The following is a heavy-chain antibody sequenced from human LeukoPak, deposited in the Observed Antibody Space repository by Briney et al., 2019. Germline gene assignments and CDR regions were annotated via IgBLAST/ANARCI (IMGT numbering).Heavy chain of an antibody. V-gene: IGHV4-38-2*02. CDR1: GYSISSGYY. Sequence: SETLSLTCTVSGYSISSGYYWGWIRQPPEKGLEWIGSIYHSGSTYYNPSLKSRVTISVDTSKNQFSLKLSSVTAADTAVYYCARDLGGGTTSYWGQGTLVTVSS. J-gene: IGHJ4*02. D-gene: IGHD1-7*01. CDR2: IYHSGST. CDR3: ARDLGGGTTSY.